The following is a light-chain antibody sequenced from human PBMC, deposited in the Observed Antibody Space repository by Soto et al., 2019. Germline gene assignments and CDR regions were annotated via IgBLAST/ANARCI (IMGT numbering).Light chain of an antibody. CDR2: GAS. J-gene: IGKJ1*01. V-gene: IGKV3-20*01. CDR3: QQYGNSPQT. Sequence: IVLTQSPCTLSLSPGERATLSCRASQSLSTYIYLAWYQQKPGQAPRLLIYGASSRATGIPNRFSGSGSGTDFTLTISRLEPEDFAVYYCQQYGNSPQTFGQGTKVDI. CDR1: QSLSTYIY.